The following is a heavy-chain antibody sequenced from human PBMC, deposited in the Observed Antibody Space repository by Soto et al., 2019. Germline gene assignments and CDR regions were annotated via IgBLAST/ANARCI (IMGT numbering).Heavy chain of an antibody. CDR2: TNQDGSEK. J-gene: IGHJ5*02. CDR3: AKGFCTGGDCYGNWFDP. Sequence: VGSLRLSCAASGFIFSSSWMIWVRQAPGKGLEWVANTNQDGSEKYYVDSVKGRFTISRDNAKNSVSLQMNSLRAEDTAVYYCAKGFCTGGDCYGNWFDPWGQGTLVPVSS. CDR1: GFIFSSSW. V-gene: IGHV3-7*01. D-gene: IGHD2-21*01.